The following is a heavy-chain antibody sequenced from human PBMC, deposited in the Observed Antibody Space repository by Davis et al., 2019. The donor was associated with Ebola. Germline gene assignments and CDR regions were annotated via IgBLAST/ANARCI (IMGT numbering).Heavy chain of an antibody. CDR1: GYTFTGYY. Sequence: AASVTVSCKASGYTFTGYYIHWVRQAPGQGLEWMGWINPNSGGTNYAQKFQGRVTLTRDTSISTAYMELSRLRSDDTAVYYCARDGSTSNQKSGELDYWGQGPLVTVSS. J-gene: IGHJ4*02. CDR2: INPNSGGT. D-gene: IGHD7-27*01. CDR3: ARDGSTSNQKSGELDY. V-gene: IGHV1-2*02.